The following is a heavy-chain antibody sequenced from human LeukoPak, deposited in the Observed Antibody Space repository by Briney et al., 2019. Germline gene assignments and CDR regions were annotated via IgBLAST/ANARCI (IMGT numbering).Heavy chain of an antibody. CDR2: IYSGGST. D-gene: IGHD3-10*01. J-gene: IGHJ3*02. V-gene: IGHV3-66*01. CDR1: GFTVSSNY. Sequence: GGSLRLSCAASGFTVSSNYMSWVRQAPGQGLEWVSVIYSGGSTYYADSVKGRFTISRDNSKNTLYLQMNSLRAEDTAVYYCARDEGSYGSGIPAFDIWGQGTMVTVSS. CDR3: ARDEGSYGSGIPAFDI.